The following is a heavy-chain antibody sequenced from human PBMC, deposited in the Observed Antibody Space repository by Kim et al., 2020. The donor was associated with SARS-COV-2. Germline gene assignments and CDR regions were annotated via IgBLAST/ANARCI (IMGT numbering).Heavy chain of an antibody. CDR3: AKDLELEYSSSSTLDY. J-gene: IGHJ4*02. V-gene: IGHV3-9*01. Sequence: SVKGRFTISRDNAKNSLYLQMNSLRAEDTALYYCAKDLELEYSSSSTLDYWGQGTQVTVSS. D-gene: IGHD6-6*01.